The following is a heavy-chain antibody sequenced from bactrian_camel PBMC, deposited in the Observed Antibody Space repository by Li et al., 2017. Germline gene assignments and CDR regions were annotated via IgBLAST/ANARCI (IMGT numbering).Heavy chain of an antibody. Sequence: QVQLVESGGGSVQAGGSLRLSCAFSGYTYSGHCMGWFRQAPGKEREGVAAITTGDGFTFYADSVKGRFTISRDDAKNTLYLQLNSLKSEDTALYYCATRYNWCHNYWGRGTQVTVS. D-gene: IGHD7*01. CDR1: GYTYSGHC. V-gene: IGHV3S1*01. J-gene: IGHJ4*01. CDR2: ITTGDGFT. CDR3: ATRYNWCHNY.